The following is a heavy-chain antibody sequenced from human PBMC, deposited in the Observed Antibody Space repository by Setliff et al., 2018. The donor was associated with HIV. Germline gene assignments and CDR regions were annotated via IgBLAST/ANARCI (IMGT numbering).Heavy chain of an antibody. CDR1: GGSFSGYS. J-gene: IGHJ4*02. CDR2: ISHSGST. D-gene: IGHD5-18*01. V-gene: IGHV4-34*01. CDR3: ASGEYSYGYRFYY. Sequence: SETLSLTCAVYGGSFSGYSWNWIRQPPGKGLEWIGEISHSGSTNYNPSLKSRVTISVDTSKNQFSLKLSSVAAADTAVYYCASGEYSYGYRFYYWGQGTLVTVSS.